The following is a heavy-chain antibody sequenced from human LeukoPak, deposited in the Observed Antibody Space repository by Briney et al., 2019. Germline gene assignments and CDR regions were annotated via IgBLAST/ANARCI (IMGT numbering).Heavy chain of an antibody. Sequence: PGGSLRLSCAASGFTFSSYDMNWARQAPGRGLEWVSYISGSGGSTYHVDSVKRRFTIYRDNSQNTLYLQMNSLRAEDTAVYYCAKTPYVDIRMVTFDYWGQGALVTVSS. CDR1: GFTFSSYD. CDR3: AKTPYVDIRMVTFDY. J-gene: IGHJ4*02. CDR2: ISGSGGST. D-gene: IGHD5-18*01. V-gene: IGHV3-23*01.